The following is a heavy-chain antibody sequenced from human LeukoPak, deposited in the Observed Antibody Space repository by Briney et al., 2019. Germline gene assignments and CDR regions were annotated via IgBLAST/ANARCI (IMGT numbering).Heavy chain of an antibody. V-gene: IGHV3-48*03. CDR1: GFTFSSYE. J-gene: IGHJ4*02. CDR3: ARETSRWYSNSSEFDY. CDR2: ISRSGSTI. D-gene: IGHD6-6*01. Sequence: GGSLRLSYAASGFTFSSYEMNWVRQAPGKGLEWVSYISRSGSTIYYADSVKGRFTISRDDAKNSLYLQMNSPRAEDTAVYYCARETSRWYSNSSEFDYWGQGTLVTVSS.